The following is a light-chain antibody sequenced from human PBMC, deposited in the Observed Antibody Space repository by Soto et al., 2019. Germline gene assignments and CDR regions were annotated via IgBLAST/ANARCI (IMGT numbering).Light chain of an antibody. CDR1: SSDVGGYNY. CDR2: DVS. Sequence: QSALTQPPSASGSPGQSVTISCTGTSSDVGGYNYVSWYQQHPGKAPKLMIHDVSRRPSGVPDRFSGSKSGNTASLTVSGLQPEDEADYYCSSYAGSNIVIFGGGTQLTVL. CDR3: SSYAGSNIVI. J-gene: IGLJ2*01. V-gene: IGLV2-8*01.